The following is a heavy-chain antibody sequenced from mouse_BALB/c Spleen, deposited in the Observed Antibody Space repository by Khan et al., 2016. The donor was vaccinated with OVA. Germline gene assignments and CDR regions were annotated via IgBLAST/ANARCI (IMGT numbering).Heavy chain of an antibody. V-gene: IGHV1-20*01. CDR3: TRIYRSDFDY. CDR2: INPHIGET. J-gene: IGHJ2*01. Sequence: VQLQQSGPELVRPGASVKISCKASGYSFTGYFMNWVMQSHGKSLEWIGRINPHIGETFYNQRFKEKATLTVDESSSTAHLELRSLTSDDSAVYYCTRIYRSDFDYWGQGTTLTVSS. CDR1: GYSFTGYF. D-gene: IGHD1-1*01.